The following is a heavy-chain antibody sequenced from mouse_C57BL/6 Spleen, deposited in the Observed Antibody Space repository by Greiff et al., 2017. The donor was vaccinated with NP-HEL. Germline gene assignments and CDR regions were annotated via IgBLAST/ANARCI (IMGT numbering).Heavy chain of an antibody. CDR3: ARNYYGSSYVRYAMDY. V-gene: IGHV1-50*01. Sequence: QVQLQQPGAELVKPGASVKLSCKASGYTFTSYWMQWVKQRPGQGLEWIGEIDPSDSYTNYNQKFKGKATLTVDTSSSTAYMQLSSLTSEDSAVYYCARNYYGSSYVRYAMDYWGQGTSVTVSS. CDR1: GYTFTSYW. CDR2: IDPSDSYT. J-gene: IGHJ4*01. D-gene: IGHD1-1*01.